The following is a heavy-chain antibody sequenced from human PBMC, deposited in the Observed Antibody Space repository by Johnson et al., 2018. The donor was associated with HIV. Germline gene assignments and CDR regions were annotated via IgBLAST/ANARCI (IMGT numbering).Heavy chain of an antibody. D-gene: IGHD6-13*01. Sequence: QEKLVESGGGLVKPGGSLRLSCAASGFTFSDYYMSWIRQAPGKGLEWVSYLSSIGSTIYYADSVKGRFTISRDNSKNSLFLQMNSLRVEDTAVYYCARSGGYPNAFDMWGQGTLVTVPA. CDR1: GFTFSDYY. CDR2: LSSIGSTI. CDR3: ARSGGYPNAFDM. J-gene: IGHJ3*02. V-gene: IGHV3-11*04.